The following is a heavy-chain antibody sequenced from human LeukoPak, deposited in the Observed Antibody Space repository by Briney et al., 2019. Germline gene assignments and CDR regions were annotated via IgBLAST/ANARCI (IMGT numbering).Heavy chain of an antibody. V-gene: IGHV4-4*02. J-gene: IGHJ4*02. D-gene: IGHD3-10*01. Sequence: SETLSLTCAVSGGSISSSNWWSWVRQPPGKGLEWIGEIYHSESTNYNPSLKSRVTISVDKSKNQFSLKLSSVTAADTAVYYCAGGSGSYYNYFCYWGQGTLVTVSS. CDR3: AGGSGSYYNYFCY. CDR2: IYHSEST. CDR1: GGSISSSNW.